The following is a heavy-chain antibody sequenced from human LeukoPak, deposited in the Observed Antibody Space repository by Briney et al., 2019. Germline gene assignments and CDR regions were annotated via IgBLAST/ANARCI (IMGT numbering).Heavy chain of an antibody. J-gene: IGHJ5*02. Sequence: ASVKVSCKASAYTFTGYSMHWVRQAPGQGLEWMGWINPNSGGTNYAQNFQARVTMTRDTSISTAYMELSRLRSDDTAVYYCAKFTGTTGWFDPWGQGTLVTVSS. V-gene: IGHV1-2*02. CDR1: AYTFTGYS. D-gene: IGHD1-1*01. CDR3: AKFTGTTGWFDP. CDR2: INPNSGGT.